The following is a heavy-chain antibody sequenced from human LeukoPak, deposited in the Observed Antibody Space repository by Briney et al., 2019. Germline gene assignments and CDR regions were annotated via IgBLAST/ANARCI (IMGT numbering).Heavy chain of an antibody. Sequence: GGSLRLSCAASGFTFSSYAMHWVRQAPGKGLEWVAVISYDGSNKYYADSVKGRFTISRDNSKNTLYLQMNSLRAEDTAVYYCASETTVAGPGYFDYWGQGTLVTVSS. CDR1: GFTFSSYA. CDR2: ISYDGSNK. V-gene: IGHV3-30-3*01. D-gene: IGHD6-19*01. J-gene: IGHJ4*02. CDR3: ASETTVAGPGYFDY.